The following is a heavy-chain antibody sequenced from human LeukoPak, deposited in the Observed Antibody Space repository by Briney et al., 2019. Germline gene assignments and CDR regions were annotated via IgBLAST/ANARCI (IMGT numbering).Heavy chain of an antibody. CDR3: ASSPLYDFWSGYSLDY. CDR1: GFTFDDYA. J-gene: IGHJ4*02. V-gene: IGHV3-9*01. Sequence: GGSLRLSCAASGFTFDDYAMHWVRQAPGKGLEWVSGISWNSGSIGYADSVKGRFTISRDNAKNSLYLQMNSLRAEDTAVYYCASSPLYDFWSGYSLDYWGQGTLVTVSS. D-gene: IGHD3-3*01. CDR2: ISWNSGSI.